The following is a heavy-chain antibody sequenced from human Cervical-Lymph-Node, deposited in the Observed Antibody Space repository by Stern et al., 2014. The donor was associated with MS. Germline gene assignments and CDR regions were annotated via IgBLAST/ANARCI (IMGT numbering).Heavy chain of an antibody. Sequence: EVQLVQSGGDLVKPGRSLRLSCTSSGFPFGDYTIYWFRQAPGKGLEWVGFIRARAYGETTQYAASVEGRFTILRDDSKSVAYLQMNSLQSEDTAFYYCTRSPLAGYASGWYGDYFDYWGQGTRVSVSS. CDR2: IRARAYGETT. CDR3: TRSPLAGYASGWYGDYFDY. CDR1: GFPFGDYT. D-gene: IGHD6-19*01. V-gene: IGHV3-49*05. J-gene: IGHJ4*02.